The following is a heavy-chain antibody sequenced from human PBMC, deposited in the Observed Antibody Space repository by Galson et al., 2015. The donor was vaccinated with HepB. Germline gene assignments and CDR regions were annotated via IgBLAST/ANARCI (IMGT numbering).Heavy chain of an antibody. J-gene: IGHJ3*02. CDR1: GFTFSSYS. CDR2: ISSSSSYI. V-gene: IGHV3-21*01. Sequence: SLRLAGAASGFTFSSYSMNGVRQAPGKGLEWVSAISSSSSYIYYADAVKGRFTISRDNAKNSLYLQMNSLRAEDTAVYYCVRSLGYCSSTSCFDAFDIWVQGTMVTVSS. D-gene: IGHD2-2*01. CDR3: VRSLGYCSSTSCFDAFDI.